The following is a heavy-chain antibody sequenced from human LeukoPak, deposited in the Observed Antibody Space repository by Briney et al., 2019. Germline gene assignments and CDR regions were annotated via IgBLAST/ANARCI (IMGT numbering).Heavy chain of an antibody. CDR1: GGTFSSYA. V-gene: IGHV1-46*01. J-gene: IGHJ5*02. D-gene: IGHD2-2*01. CDR2: INPSGGST. CDR3: ARGDIVVVPAGGKFDP. Sequence: ASVKVSCRASGGTFSSYAISWVRQAPGQGLDWMGIINPSGGSTTYAQKFQGRVTVTRDTSTSTVYMELSSLTSEDTAVYYCARGDIVVVPAGGKFDPWGQGTLVTVSS.